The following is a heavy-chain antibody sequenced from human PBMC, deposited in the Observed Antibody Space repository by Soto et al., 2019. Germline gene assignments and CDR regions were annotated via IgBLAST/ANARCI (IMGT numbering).Heavy chain of an antibody. CDR3: VRDGTKTLRDWFDP. CDR1: GASISGFS. D-gene: IGHD1-1*01. V-gene: IGHV4-4*07. J-gene: IGHJ5*02. CDR2: IYATGTT. Sequence: ASETLSLTCTVSGASISGFSWSWIRKSAGKGLEWVGRIYATGTTDYNPSLKSRVMMSVDTSKKQFSLKLRSVTAADTAVYYCVRDGTKTLRDWFDPWGQGISVTVSS.